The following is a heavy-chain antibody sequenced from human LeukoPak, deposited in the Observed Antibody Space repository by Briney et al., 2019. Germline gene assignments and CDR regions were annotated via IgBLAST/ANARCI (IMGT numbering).Heavy chain of an antibody. D-gene: IGHD3-22*01. CDR1: GFTFRSYG. CDR2: IRYDGSNE. CDR3: AKDLEVVTPFDY. V-gene: IGHV3-30*02. Sequence: GSLRLFCAASGFTFRSYGMHWGRQAPGKGAGGGAFIRYDGSNEHYADSVKGRFTISRDNSRNTLFLQMNSLGAEDTAVYYCAKDLEVVTPFDYWGQGTLVTVSS. J-gene: IGHJ4*02.